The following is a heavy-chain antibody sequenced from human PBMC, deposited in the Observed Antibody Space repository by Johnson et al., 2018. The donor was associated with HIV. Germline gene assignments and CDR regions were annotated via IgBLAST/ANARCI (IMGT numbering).Heavy chain of an antibody. Sequence: VLLVESGGGLVQPGGSLRLSCAASGFTFSSYWMSWVRQAPGKGLEWVANINEDGSEKYYADSVKGRFTISRDNAKKSLFLQMNSLRAEDTAVYYCARASYYYGSADIWGQGTMVTVSS. J-gene: IGHJ3*02. CDR1: GFTFSSYW. CDR2: INEDGSEK. V-gene: IGHV3-7*02. CDR3: ARASYYYGSADI. D-gene: IGHD3-10*01.